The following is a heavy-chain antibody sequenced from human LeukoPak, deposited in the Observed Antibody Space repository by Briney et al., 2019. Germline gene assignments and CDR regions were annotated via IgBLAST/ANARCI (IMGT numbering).Heavy chain of an antibody. Sequence: NTSQTLPLTCTVSGGSISSGNFCWSWLRQSPGKDLEWLGFICYSENTYYNPSFKSRLAISEDTSKNQFSLKLPSVTAADTAVYYCARANGADYGDSRSYWYFDLWGRGTLVTVSS. CDR1: GGSISSGNFC. D-gene: IGHD4-17*01. V-gene: IGHV4-30-4*01. CDR3: ARANGADYGDSRSYWYFDL. CDR2: ICYSENT. J-gene: IGHJ2*01.